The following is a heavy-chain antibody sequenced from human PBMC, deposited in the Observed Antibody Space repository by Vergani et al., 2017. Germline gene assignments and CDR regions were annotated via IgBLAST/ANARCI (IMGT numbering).Heavy chain of an antibody. CDR2: IWYDGSNK. CDR1: GFTFSSYG. V-gene: IGHV3-33*01. D-gene: IGHD3-3*01. Sequence: VQLVESGGGLVKPGRSLRLSCAASGFTFSSYGMHWVRQAPGKGLEWVAVIWYDGSNKYYADSVKGRFTISRDNSKNTLYLQMNSLRAEDTAVYYCARDLTIFGVVIMYDWGQGTLVTVSS. J-gene: IGHJ4*02. CDR3: ARDLTIFGVVIMYD.